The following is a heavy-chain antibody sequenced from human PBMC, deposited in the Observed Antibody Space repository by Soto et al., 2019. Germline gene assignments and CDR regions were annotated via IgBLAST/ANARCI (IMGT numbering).Heavy chain of an antibody. CDR2: ISAYNGNI. Sequence: SGMVSWKESACTFTNYVMNWVRQAPGQGLEWMGWISAYNGNINYAQKFRGRVTMTTDTSTSSAYLEVRSLRSDDTAVSYCARSGSTSNFRAFDSSA. D-gene: IGHD3-3*01. CDR3: ARSGSTSNFRAFDS. J-gene: IGHJ4*01. V-gene: IGHV1-18*01. CDR1: ACTFTNYV.